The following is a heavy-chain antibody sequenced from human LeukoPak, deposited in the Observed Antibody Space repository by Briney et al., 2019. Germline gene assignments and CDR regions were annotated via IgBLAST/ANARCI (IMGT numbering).Heavy chain of an antibody. CDR2: IYYSGST. D-gene: IGHD3-3*01. V-gene: IGHV4-59*08. Sequence: SETLSLTCTVSGGSISSYYWSWIRQPPGKGLEWIGCIYYSGSTNYNPSLKSRVTISVDTSKNQFSLKLSSVTAADTAVYYCARHLIYDFWSGYPVYYYYYGMDVWGQGTTVTVSS. CDR3: ARHLIYDFWSGYPVYYYYYGMDV. CDR1: GGSISSYY. J-gene: IGHJ6*02.